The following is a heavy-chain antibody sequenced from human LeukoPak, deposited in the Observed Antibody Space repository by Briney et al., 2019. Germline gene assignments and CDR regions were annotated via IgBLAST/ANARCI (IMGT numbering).Heavy chain of an antibody. Sequence: SETLSLTCNVSGASMSSNYWSWIRQLPGKGLEWIGYIYHSGNTNYSPSLESRVTMSVDESKNQFSLRVHFVSAADTAVYCASTRRAAVAGRFDSWGQGTLVTVSS. CDR3: STRRAAVAGRFDS. D-gene: IGHD6-19*01. V-gene: IGHV4-4*09. CDR2: IYHSGNT. J-gene: IGHJ4*02. CDR1: GASMSSNY.